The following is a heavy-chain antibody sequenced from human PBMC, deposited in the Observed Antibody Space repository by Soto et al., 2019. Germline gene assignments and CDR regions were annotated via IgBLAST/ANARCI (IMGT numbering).Heavy chain of an antibody. J-gene: IGHJ6*02. V-gene: IGHV3-30*18. CDR3: AKDHRLGYSSSRVGGYYYYYGMDV. CDR2: ISYDGSNK. Sequence: PGGSLRLSCAASGFTFSSYGMHWVRQAPGKGLEWVAVISYDGSNKYYADSAKGRFTISRDNSKNTLYLQMNGLRAEDTAVYYCAKDHRLGYSSSRVGGYYYYYGMDVWGQGTTVTVSS. D-gene: IGHD6-6*01. CDR1: GFTFSSYG.